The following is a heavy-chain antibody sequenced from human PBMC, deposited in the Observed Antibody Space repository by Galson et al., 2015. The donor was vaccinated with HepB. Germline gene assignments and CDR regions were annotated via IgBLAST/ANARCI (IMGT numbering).Heavy chain of an antibody. CDR1: GYTFSSYS. J-gene: IGHJ4*02. CDR2: ISAYNRKT. CDR3: AKGISGGTYSGDDY. Sequence: SVKVSCKASGYTFSSYSITWVRQAPGQGLEWMGWISAYNRKTDYARQLQGRVTMTTDTSTSTAYMELKSLRSDDTALYYCAKGISGGTYSGDDYWGQGIRVTVSS. D-gene: IGHD1-26*01. V-gene: IGHV1-18*01.